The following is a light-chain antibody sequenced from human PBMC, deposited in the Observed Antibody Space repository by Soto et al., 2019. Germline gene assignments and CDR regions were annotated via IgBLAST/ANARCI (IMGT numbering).Light chain of an antibody. Sequence: EIVMTQSPATLSVSPGERATLSCRASQSVSSNLAWYQQKPGQAPRLLIYGASTRATGIPAWFSGSGSGTEFTLTISSLQSEEFAVFYCQQYDNWPITFGQGTRLEIK. CDR2: GAS. CDR1: QSVSSN. V-gene: IGKV3-15*01. J-gene: IGKJ5*01. CDR3: QQYDNWPIT.